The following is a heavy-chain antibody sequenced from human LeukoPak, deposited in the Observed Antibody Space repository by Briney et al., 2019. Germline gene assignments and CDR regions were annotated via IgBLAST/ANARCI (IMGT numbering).Heavy chain of an antibody. J-gene: IGHJ3*02. CDR1: GGSFSGYY. D-gene: IGHD3-22*01. CDR3: ARAVPITMIVVVGYAFDI. CDR2: INHSGST. V-gene: IGHV4-34*01. Sequence: ASETLSLTCAVYGGSFSGYYWSWIRQPPGKGLEWIGEINHSGSTNYNPSLKSRVTISVDTSKNQFSLKLSSVTAADTAVYYCARAVPITMIVVVGYAFDIWGRGTMVTVSS.